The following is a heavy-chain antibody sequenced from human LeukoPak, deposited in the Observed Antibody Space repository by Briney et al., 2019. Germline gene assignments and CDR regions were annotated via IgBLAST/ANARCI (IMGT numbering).Heavy chain of an antibody. CDR3: ARGRAPSYYDSSGYYNHPYYFDY. V-gene: IGHV1-18*01. J-gene: IGHJ4*02. CDR2: ISAYNGNT. CDR1: GYTFTSYG. Sequence: ASVKVSCKASGYTFTSYGISWVRQAPGQGLEWMGWISAYNGNTNYAQKLQGRVTMTTDTSTSTAYMELSSLRSEDTAVYYCARGRAPSYYDSSGYYNHPYYFDYWGQGTLVTVSS. D-gene: IGHD3-22*01.